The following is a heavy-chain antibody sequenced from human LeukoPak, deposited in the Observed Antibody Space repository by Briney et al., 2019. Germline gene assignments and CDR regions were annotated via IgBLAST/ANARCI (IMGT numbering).Heavy chain of an antibody. CDR1: GFTFSDYN. Sequence: PGGSLRLSCAASGFTFSDYNMNWVRQAPGKGLEWVSSISSTSTYIYYADSLKGRFTIPRDNAKNSVYLQMNRLRADDTAVYYCARVLNYFEYWGQGTLVTVSS. CDR2: ISSTSTYI. V-gene: IGHV3-21*01. CDR3: ARVLNYFEY. J-gene: IGHJ4*02.